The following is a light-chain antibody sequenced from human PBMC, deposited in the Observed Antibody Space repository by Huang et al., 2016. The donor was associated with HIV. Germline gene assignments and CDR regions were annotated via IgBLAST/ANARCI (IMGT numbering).Light chain of an antibody. J-gene: IGKJ3*01. CDR1: QSVSTR. V-gene: IGKV1-5*03. CDR2: EAS. Sequence: DIQMTQSPSTLSAAIEDRVTITCRARQSVSTRLAWYQQKPGKAPRLLIREASSLGSGVPSRFSGSGSGTEFTLTISSLQPDDSATYSCQQYNTFTFGPGTKVDI. CDR3: QQYNTFT.